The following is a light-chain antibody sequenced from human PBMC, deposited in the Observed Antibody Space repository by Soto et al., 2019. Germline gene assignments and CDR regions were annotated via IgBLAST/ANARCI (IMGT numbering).Light chain of an antibody. CDR1: SSNIGSNT. Sequence: QSVLTQPPSASGTPGQRVTISCSGSSSNIGSNTVNWYQQLPGTAPKLLIYSNNQRPSGVPDRFSGPKSGTSASLAISGLQSEDEADYYCAAWDDSPNGHWVFGGGTKLTVL. CDR2: SNN. V-gene: IGLV1-44*01. J-gene: IGLJ3*02. CDR3: AAWDDSPNGHWV.